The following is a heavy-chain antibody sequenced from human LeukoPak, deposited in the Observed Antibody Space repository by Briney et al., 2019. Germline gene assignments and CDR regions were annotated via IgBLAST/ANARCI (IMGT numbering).Heavy chain of an antibody. CDR1: GYTFSGYY. CDR3: ARDLGGPADY. D-gene: IGHD3-10*01. J-gene: IGHJ4*02. CDR2: IIPIFGTA. Sequence: ASVKVSCKASGYTFSGYYIHWVRQAPGQGLEWLGGIIPIFGTANYAQKFQGRVTITADKSTSTAYMELSSLRSEDMAVYYCARDLGGPADYWGQGTLVTVSS. V-gene: IGHV1-69*06.